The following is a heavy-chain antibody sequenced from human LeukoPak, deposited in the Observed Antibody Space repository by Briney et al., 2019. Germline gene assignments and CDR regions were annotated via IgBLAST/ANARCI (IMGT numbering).Heavy chain of an antibody. CDR3: ARDTNSGECVSNSCYGVWPLDI. Sequence: GASVKVSCKASGGTFSINAITWVRQAPGQGLEWMGGIIPMSETPKYTQKFQGTVTIATDESTNTAYMELSSLRSEDTAVYYCARDTNSGECVSNSCYGVWPLDIWGQGTMVTVSS. CDR2: IIPMSETP. CDR1: GGTFSINA. J-gene: IGHJ3*02. D-gene: IGHD2-2*01. V-gene: IGHV1-69*05.